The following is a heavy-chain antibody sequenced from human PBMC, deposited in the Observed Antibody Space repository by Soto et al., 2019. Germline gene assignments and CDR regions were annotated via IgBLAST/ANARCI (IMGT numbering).Heavy chain of an antibody. CDR1: GYTFTSYG. CDR2: INPSGGST. CDR3: ARAGENSTFDY. V-gene: IGHV1-46*03. Sequence: GASVKVSCKASGYTFTSYGISWVRQAPGQGLEWMGIINPSGGSTSYAQKFQGRVTMTRDTSTSTVYMELSSLRSEDTAVYYCARAGENSTFDYWGQGTLVTVSS. D-gene: IGHD3-10*01. J-gene: IGHJ4*02.